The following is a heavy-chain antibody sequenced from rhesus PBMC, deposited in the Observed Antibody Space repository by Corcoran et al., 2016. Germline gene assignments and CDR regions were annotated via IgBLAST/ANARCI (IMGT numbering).Heavy chain of an antibody. D-gene: IGHD6-31*01. CDR2: ISVRSGET. CDR3: ARRGSGSPFDY. CDR1: GYSISSGYY. V-gene: IGHV4-99*01. J-gene: IGHJ4*01. Sequence: QVQLQESGPGLVKPSETLSLTCAVSGYSISSGYYWGWIRQPPGQGLEYIGYISVRSGETYANPSLKRRVTISKYTTKNQFSLRLSSVTAADTAVYYCARRGSGSPFDYWGQGVLVTVSS.